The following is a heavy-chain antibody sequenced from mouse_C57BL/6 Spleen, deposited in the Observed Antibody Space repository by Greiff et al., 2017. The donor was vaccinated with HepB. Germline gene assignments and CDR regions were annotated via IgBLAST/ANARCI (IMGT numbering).Heavy chain of an antibody. CDR2: IYPGSGST. D-gene: IGHD1-1*01. Sequence: QVQLQQPGAELVKPGASVKMSCKASGYTFTSYWITWVKQRPGQGLEWIGDIYPGSGSTNYNEKFKSKATLTVDTSSSTAYMQLSSLTSEDSAVYYCARGGYYGSSYAMDYWGQGSSVTVSS. J-gene: IGHJ4*01. CDR3: ARGGYYGSSYAMDY. CDR1: GYTFTSYW. V-gene: IGHV1-55*01.